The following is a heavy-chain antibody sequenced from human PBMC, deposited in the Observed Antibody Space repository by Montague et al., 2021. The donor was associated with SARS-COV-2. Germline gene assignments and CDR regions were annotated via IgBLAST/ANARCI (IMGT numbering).Heavy chain of an antibody. D-gene: IGHD1-14*01. Sequence: SETLSLTCSRLVAWNSGADRKSTRLNSRHQKKSYADICKKKKTDYNPSLRSRVTISMDTSRNQFSLKLKSVTTADTAIYYCATDDEPDRPADFDYWGRGILFTVSS. J-gene: IGHJ4*02. V-gene: IGHV4-61*01. CDR3: ATDDEPDRPADFDY. CDR2: ICKKKKT. CDR1: VAWNSGADR.